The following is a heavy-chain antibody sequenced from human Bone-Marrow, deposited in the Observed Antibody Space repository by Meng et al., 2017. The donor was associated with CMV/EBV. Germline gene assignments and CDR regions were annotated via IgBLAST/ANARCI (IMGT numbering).Heavy chain of an antibody. CDR1: GFTFSSYA. V-gene: IGHV3-23*01. CDR3: AKTRIAAFENWFDP. CDR2: ISGSGGST. Sequence: SGFTFSSYAMSWVRQAQGKGLEWVSAISGSGGSTYYADSVKGRFTISRDNSKNTLYLQMNSLRAEDTAVYYCAKTRIAAFENWFDPWGQGTLVTVSS. D-gene: IGHD6-6*01. J-gene: IGHJ5*02.